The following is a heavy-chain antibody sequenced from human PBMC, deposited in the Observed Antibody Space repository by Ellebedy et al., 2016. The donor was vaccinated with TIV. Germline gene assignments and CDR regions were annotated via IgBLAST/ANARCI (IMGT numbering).Heavy chain of an antibody. CDR1: GYTFTSYA. Sequence: AASVKVSCKASGYTFTSYAIHWVRQAPGQRLEWMGWINAGNGNTKYSQKFQGRVTITRDTSANIAYMEVSSLRSEDTAVYYCARATFGILTAFDYWGEGTLVTVSS. CDR2: INAGNGNT. D-gene: IGHD3-9*01. CDR3: ARATFGILTAFDY. J-gene: IGHJ4*02. V-gene: IGHV1-3*01.